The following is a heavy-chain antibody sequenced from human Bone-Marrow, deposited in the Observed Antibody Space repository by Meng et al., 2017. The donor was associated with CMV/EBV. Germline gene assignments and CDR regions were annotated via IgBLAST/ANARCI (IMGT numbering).Heavy chain of an antibody. CDR1: TFSSYW. V-gene: IGHV4-39*01. CDR3: PGYGMDV. Sequence: TFSSYWMSWIRQPPGKGLEWIGSIYYSGSTYYNPSLKSRVTISVDTSKNQFSLKLSSVTAADTAVYYCPGYGMDVWGQGTTVTVSS. J-gene: IGHJ6*02. CDR2: IYYSGST. D-gene: IGHD3-10*01.